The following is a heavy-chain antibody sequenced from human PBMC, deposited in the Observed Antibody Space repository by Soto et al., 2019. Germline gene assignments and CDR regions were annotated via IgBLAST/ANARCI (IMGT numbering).Heavy chain of an antibody. CDR3: VRDVDGSGSYYTDY. Sequence: QVQLVQSGAEVKKPGASVKVSCKASGYMFISYGINWVRQAPGQGLEWMGWISAYNGNTKYAQNHQGRVTMTTDTSTSTAYMEMRSLRSDDTAVYYCVRDVDGSGSYYTDYWGPGTLVTVSS. J-gene: IGHJ4*02. CDR2: ISAYNGNT. CDR1: GYMFISYG. D-gene: IGHD3-10*01. V-gene: IGHV1-18*01.